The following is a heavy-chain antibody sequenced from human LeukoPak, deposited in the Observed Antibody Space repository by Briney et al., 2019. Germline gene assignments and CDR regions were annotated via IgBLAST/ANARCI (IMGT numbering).Heavy chain of an antibody. D-gene: IGHD2-2*02. CDR2: INHSGST. CDR3: ARAPQYPRIVVVPAAIGAYNWFDP. J-gene: IGHJ5*02. Sequence: SETLSLTCAVYGGSFSGYYWSWIRQPPGKGREWIGEINHSGSTNYNPSLKSRVTISVDTSKNQFSLKLSSVTAADTAVYYCARAPQYPRIVVVPAAIGAYNWFDPWGQGTLVTVSS. V-gene: IGHV4-34*01. CDR1: GGSFSGYY.